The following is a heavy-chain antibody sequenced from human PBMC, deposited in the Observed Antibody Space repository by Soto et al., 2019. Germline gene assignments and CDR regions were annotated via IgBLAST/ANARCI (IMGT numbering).Heavy chain of an antibody. CDR3: AKDHNGDYPYYFDY. J-gene: IGHJ4*02. V-gene: IGHV3-23*01. CDR1: GFTFRSYA. D-gene: IGHD4-17*01. Sequence: AGGSLRLSCAASGFTFRSYAMSWVRQAPGKGLEWVSVISGRGDTPYYADPVKGRFTISRANSKNTLYLQMNSLRAEDTAVYYCAKDHNGDYPYYFDYWGQGTPVTVSS. CDR2: ISGRGDTP.